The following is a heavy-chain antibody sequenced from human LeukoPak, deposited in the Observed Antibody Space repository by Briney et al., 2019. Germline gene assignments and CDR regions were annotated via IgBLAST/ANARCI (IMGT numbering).Heavy chain of an antibody. J-gene: IGHJ5*02. V-gene: IGHV1-8*01. CDR2: MNPHSGNT. CDR3: ARGVFGIVAGGTRFDP. Sequence: ASVKVSCKASGYTFTSYDINWVRQATGQGLEWMGWMNPHSGNTGYAQKFQGRVTMTRNTSISTAYMELSSLKSEDTAVYYYARGVFGIVAGGTRFDPWGQGTLVTVSS. D-gene: IGHD6-13*01. CDR1: GYTFTSYD.